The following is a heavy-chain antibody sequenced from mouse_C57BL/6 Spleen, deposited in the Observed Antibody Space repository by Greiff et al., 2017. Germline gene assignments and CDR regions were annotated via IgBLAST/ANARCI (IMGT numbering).Heavy chain of an antibody. D-gene: IGHD2-12*01. V-gene: IGHV1-9*01. CDR1: GYTFTGYW. CDR3: SSDTYERYYYDMDY. J-gene: IGHJ4*01. CDR2: ILPGSGST. Sequence: QVQLKQSGAELMKPGASVKLSCKATGYTFTGYWIEWVKQRPGHGLEWIGEILPGSGSTTYNEKFKGKATFTADTSSNTDSMQLSSLTTVDSAIYYCSSDTYERYYYDMDYWGQGTTVTVSS.